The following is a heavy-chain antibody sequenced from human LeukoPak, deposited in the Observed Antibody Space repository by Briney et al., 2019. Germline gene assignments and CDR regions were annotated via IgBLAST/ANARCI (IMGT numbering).Heavy chain of an antibody. D-gene: IGHD6-6*01. CDR1: NFSISSGYY. CDR2: IYHSGST. V-gene: IGHV4-38-2*01. J-gene: IGHJ4*02. Sequence: SETLSLTCAVSNFSISSGYYWGWIRQPPGKGVEWIGSIYHSGSTYDNPSLKSRLTISVDTSKNQFSLKLSSVTAADTAVYYCARRGVIAARLFDYWGQGTLVTVSS. CDR3: ARRGVIAARLFDY.